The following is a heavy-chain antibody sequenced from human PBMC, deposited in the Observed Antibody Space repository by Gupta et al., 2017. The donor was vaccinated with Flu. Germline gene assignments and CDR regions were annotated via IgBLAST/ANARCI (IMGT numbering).Heavy chain of an antibody. CDR1: GFPLRTYG. CDR3: ARWNAAMDV. D-gene: IGHD1-1*01. Sequence: QLVESSGGFVPPGRSLLLSCAASGFPLRTYGMTWVRKAPGKGLGGVANIEQDGCEIYYVDSVKGRFTISRDNAKNSLSLQMDRLRVEDTARYYCARWNAAMDVWGQGTTVTV. CDR2: IEQDGCEI. V-gene: IGHV3-7*01. J-gene: IGHJ6*02.